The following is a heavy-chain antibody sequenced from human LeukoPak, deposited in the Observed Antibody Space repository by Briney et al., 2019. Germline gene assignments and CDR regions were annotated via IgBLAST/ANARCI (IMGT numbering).Heavy chain of an antibody. V-gene: IGHV4-4*07. CDR3: ASENYYDSSGRFYYYYMDV. J-gene: IGHJ6*03. Sequence: SETLSLTCTVSGGSISSYYWSWIRQPAGKGLEWIGRIYTSGSTNYNPSLKSRVTMSVDTSKNQFSLKLSSVTAADTAVYYCASENYYDSSGRFYYYYMDVWGKGTTVTVSS. CDR1: GGSISSYY. CDR2: IYTSGST. D-gene: IGHD3-22*01.